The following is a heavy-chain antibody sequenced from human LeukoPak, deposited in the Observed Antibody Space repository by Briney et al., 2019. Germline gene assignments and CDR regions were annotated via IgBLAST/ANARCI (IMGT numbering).Heavy chain of an antibody. CDR1: GGSISNGDYY. Sequence: SQTLSLTCTVSGGSISNGDYYWSWIRQPPGKGLEWIGYIYYSGSTYYNPSLKSRVTISVDTSKNQFSLKLSSVTAADTAVYYCAILSTPIRAFDIWGQGTMVTVSS. CDR2: IYYSGST. V-gene: IGHV4-30-4*01. CDR3: AILSTPIRAFDI. J-gene: IGHJ3*02. D-gene: IGHD2-2*01.